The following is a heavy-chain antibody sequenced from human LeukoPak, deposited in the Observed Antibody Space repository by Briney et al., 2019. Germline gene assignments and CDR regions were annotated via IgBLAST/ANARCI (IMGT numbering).Heavy chain of an antibody. V-gene: IGHV4-39*01. CDR3: ARGRREYCTSTSCYYYFDY. CDR1: GGPISSSSYL. CDR2: IYYSGNT. J-gene: IGHJ4*02. Sequence: SETLSLTCTVSGGPISSSSYLWGWIRQPPGKGLDWMGSIYYSGNTYYNPSLKIRVTMSVDTSNKQFSLKLRSVTAADTTVYYCARGRREYCTSTSCYYYFDYWGQGTLVTVSS. D-gene: IGHD2-2*01.